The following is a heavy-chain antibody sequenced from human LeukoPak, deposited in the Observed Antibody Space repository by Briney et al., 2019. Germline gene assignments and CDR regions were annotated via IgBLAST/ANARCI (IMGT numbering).Heavy chain of an antibody. Sequence: ASVKVSCKASGYTFTSYGISWVRQAPGQGLEWMGWISAYNGNTNYAQKLQGRVTMTRDTSTSTVYMELSSLRSEDTAVYYCARASSGSSHFDYWGQGTLVTVSS. V-gene: IGHV1-18*01. J-gene: IGHJ4*02. CDR2: ISAYNGNT. CDR3: ARASSGSSHFDY. CDR1: GYTFTSYG. D-gene: IGHD1-26*01.